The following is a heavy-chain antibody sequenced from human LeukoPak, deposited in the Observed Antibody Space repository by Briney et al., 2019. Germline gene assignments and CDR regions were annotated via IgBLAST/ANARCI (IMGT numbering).Heavy chain of an antibody. V-gene: IGHV3-7*01. CDR2: IKYDGSER. CDR3: ATRNNLEY. J-gene: IGHJ4*02. D-gene: IGHD1/OR15-1a*01. CDR1: GFTFDDYA. Sequence: PGGSLRLSCAASGFTFDDYAMHWVRQAPGKGLEWVANIKYDGSERNYADSVEGRFTISRDNSKNSVFLQMNSLRVEDTAVYYCATRNNLEYWGRGTLVTVSS.